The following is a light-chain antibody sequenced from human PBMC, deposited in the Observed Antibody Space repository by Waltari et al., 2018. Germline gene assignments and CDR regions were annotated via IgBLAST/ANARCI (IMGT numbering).Light chain of an antibody. CDR2: WAS. CDR3: QQYYGTPPWT. CDR1: QSILYRSANRNY. J-gene: IGKJ1*01. Sequence: DIVMTQSPDSLAVSLGERATINCKSSQSILYRSANRNYLAWFQHKPGQPPKVLLYWASTRGSGVPYRFSGSGSGTNFPLTISSLQAEDVAVYYCQQYYGTPPWTFGHGTKVEIK. V-gene: IGKV4-1*01.